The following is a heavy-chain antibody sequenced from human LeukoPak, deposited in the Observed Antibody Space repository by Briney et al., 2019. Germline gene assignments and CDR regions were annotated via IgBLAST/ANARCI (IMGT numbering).Heavy chain of an antibody. CDR1: GDSVSSNSAA. Sequence: SQTLSLTCAISGDSVSSNSAAWNWIRQSPSRGLEWLGRTYYRSKWYNDYAVSVKGRTNINPDTSKNQFSLQLNSVTPEDTAVYYCARTQPAGAGNWLDPWGQGTLVTVSS. CDR3: ARTQPAGAGNWLDP. J-gene: IGHJ5*02. D-gene: IGHD6-13*01. V-gene: IGHV6-1*01. CDR2: TYYRSKWYN.